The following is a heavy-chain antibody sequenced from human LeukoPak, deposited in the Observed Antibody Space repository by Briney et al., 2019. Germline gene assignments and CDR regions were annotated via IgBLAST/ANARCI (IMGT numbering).Heavy chain of an antibody. CDR3: AKSRGYYYDSSGPWGNAFDI. V-gene: IGHV3-23*01. CDR2: ISGSGGST. D-gene: IGHD3-22*01. CDR1: GFTFSSYA. Sequence: PGGSLRLSCAASGFTFSSYAMSWVRQAPGKGLEWLSAISGSGGSTYYADSVKGRFTISRDNSKNTLYLQMNSLRAEDTAVYYCAKSRGYYYDSSGPWGNAFDIWGQGTMVTVSS. J-gene: IGHJ3*02.